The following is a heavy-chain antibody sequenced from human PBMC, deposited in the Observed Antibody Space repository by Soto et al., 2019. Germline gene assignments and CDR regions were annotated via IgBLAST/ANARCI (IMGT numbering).Heavy chain of an antibody. CDR3: AKGGQVVVTARRFDY. CDR1: GFTFSSYA. V-gene: IGHV3-23*01. CDR2: ISGSGGST. Sequence: EVQLLESGGGLVQPGGSLRLSCAASGFTFSSYAMSWVRQAPGKGLEWVSAISGSGGSTYYADSVKGRFIISRDNSKNTLYLQMNSLRAEDTAVYYCAKGGQVVVTARRFDYWGQGTLVTVSS. J-gene: IGHJ4*02. D-gene: IGHD2-21*02.